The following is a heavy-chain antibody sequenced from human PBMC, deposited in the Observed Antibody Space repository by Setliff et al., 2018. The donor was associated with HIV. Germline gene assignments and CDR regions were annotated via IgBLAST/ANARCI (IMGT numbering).Heavy chain of an antibody. Sequence: SETLSLTCTVSGASISSGDYYWTWIRQPPGKGLEWIGYICYSGSTYYNPSLKSRVTKSVDTSKNQFSLKLNSVTAADTAVYYCARDPYDTSGYSNYYFDLWGRGTLVTVSS. CDR3: ARDPYDTSGYSNYYFDL. D-gene: IGHD3-22*01. CDR2: ICYSGST. V-gene: IGHV4-30-4*08. CDR1: GASISSGDYY. J-gene: IGHJ2*01.